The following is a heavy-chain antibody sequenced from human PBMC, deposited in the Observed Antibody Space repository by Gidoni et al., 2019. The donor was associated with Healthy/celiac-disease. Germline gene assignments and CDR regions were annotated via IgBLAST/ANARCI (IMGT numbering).Heavy chain of an antibody. CDR3: AKDHRTFGGVIVYYFDY. CDR2: ISWNSGSI. CDR1: GFTFDDYA. V-gene: IGHV3-9*01. J-gene: IGHJ4*02. D-gene: IGHD3-16*02. Sequence: EVQLVESGGGLVQPGRSLRLSCAASGFTFDDYAMHWVRPAPGKGLGWVSGISWNSGSIGYADSVKGRFTISRDNAKNSLYLQMNSLRAEDTALYYCAKDHRTFGGVIVYYFDYWGQGTLVTVSS.